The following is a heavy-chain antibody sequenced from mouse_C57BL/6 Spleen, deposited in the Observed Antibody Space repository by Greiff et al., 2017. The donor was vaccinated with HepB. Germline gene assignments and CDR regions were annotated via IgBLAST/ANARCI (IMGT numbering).Heavy chain of an antibody. V-gene: IGHV5-6*02. CDR1: GFTFSSYG. CDR2: ISSGGSYT. CDR3: ARHEHYDVLYYAMDY. Sequence: DVMLVESGGDLVKPGGSLKLSCAASGFTFSSYGMSWVRQTPDKRLEWVATISSGGSYTYYPDSVKGRFTISRDNAKNTLYLQMSSLKSEDTAMYYCARHEHYDVLYYAMDYWGQGTSVTVSS. J-gene: IGHJ4*01. D-gene: IGHD2-4*01.